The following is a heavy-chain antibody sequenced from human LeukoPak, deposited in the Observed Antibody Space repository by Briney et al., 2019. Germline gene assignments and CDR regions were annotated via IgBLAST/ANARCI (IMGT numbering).Heavy chain of an antibody. J-gene: IGHJ4*02. CDR1: GGSISGSTDH. Sequence: SETLSLTCTVSGGSISGSTDHWGWIRQPPGKGLEWIGIVYPSGATYYKPSLESRVTISVDTSKNQFYLRLSSVTATDTAVYFCARQNSSGLDSWGQGTLVTVSS. CDR2: VYPSGAT. D-gene: IGHD3-22*01. CDR3: ARQNSSGLDS. V-gene: IGHV4-39*01.